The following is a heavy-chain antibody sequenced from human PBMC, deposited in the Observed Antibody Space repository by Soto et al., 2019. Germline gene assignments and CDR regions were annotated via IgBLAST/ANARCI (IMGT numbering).Heavy chain of an antibody. D-gene: IGHD4-4*01. V-gene: IGHV4-59*01. CDR2: IYYAGNT. J-gene: IGHJ6*02. CDR3: ERHDEVTKLQNGMGV. CDR1: GGSITGYY. Sequence: PSETLSLTCTVSGGSITGYYWSWIRQPPGRGLEWIGYIYYAGNTLYTPSLKSRVTISVDTSKNQFSLKLSSVTAADTAVYYCERHDEVTKLQNGMGVWGQGTTVTVSS.